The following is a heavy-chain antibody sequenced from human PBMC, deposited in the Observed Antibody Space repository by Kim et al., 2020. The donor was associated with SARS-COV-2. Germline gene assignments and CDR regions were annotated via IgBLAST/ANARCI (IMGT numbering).Heavy chain of an antibody. D-gene: IGHD1-26*01. J-gene: IGHJ4*02. Sequence: KEYAGSLKGRFTISRENSKNTLYLQMNGLRAEDAAVYYCARGGWELPPDYWGQGTLVPVSS. V-gene: IGHV3-30*01. CDR2: K. CDR3: ARGGWELPPDY.